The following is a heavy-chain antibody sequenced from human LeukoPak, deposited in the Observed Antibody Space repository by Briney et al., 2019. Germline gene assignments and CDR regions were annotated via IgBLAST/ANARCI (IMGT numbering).Heavy chain of an antibody. Sequence: PSETLSLTCTVSGGSINSGDYHWSWIRQSPGKGLEWIGYIDYSGSTYYSPSLKSRVTISVDTSKNQFSLKLTSVTAADTAVYYCARGGIAATGSAYFDYWGQGTLVTVSS. CDR2: IDYSGST. CDR1: GGSINSGDYH. V-gene: IGHV4-30-4*08. CDR3: ARGGIAATGSAYFDY. D-gene: IGHD6-13*01. J-gene: IGHJ4*02.